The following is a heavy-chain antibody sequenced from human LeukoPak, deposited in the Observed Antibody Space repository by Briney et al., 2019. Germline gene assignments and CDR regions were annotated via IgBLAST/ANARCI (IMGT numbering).Heavy chain of an antibody. D-gene: IGHD5-12*01. J-gene: IGHJ5*02. V-gene: IGHV3-64*01. CDR2: ITGDGSTP. CDR1: EFVFSNYA. CDR3: ARVGFSGYDS. Sequence: GGSLRLPCATSEFVFSNYAMNWVRQAPGKGLEYVSAITGDGSTPYYANSVKGRFTISRDNSRNTLYLQMGSLRSEDMAVYYCARVGFSGYDSWGQGTLVTVSS.